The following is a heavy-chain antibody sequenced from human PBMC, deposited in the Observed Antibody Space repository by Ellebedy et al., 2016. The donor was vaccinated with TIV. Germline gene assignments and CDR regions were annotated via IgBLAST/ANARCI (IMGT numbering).Heavy chain of an antibody. CDR2: IYSGGTT. CDR1: GFTVSRQS. Sequence: GESLKISCEASGFTVSRQSMSWVRQAPGKGLEWVSVIYSGGTTYYGASVKGRFTLSRDNSKNTLYLQMNSLRVDDTAVYYWAKGCGGSCYWEAYWGQGTLVTVSS. V-gene: IGHV3-53*01. D-gene: IGHD2-15*01. J-gene: IGHJ4*02. CDR3: AKGCGGSCYWEAY.